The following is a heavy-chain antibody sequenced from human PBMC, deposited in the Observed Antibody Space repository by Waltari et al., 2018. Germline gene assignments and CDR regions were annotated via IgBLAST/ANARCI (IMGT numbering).Heavy chain of an antibody. D-gene: IGHD2-21*01. CDR1: GFPFGYYW. CDR3: ARDGIAGSQAY. Sequence: EVQVVESGGGLVQPGGSLSLSCAAPGFPFGYYWMHWVRQVPGKRPVWVSRINTDGSITTYVDSVKGRFIVSRDNARNTLYLQMNSLRAEDTAVYYCARDGIAGSQAYWGQGTLVTVSS. J-gene: IGHJ4*02. V-gene: IGHV3-74*01. CDR2: INTDGSIT.